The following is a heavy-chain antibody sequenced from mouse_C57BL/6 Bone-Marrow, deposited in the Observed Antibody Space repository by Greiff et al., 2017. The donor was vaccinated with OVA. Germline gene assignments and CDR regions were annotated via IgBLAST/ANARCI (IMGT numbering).Heavy chain of an antibody. V-gene: IGHV1-61*01. J-gene: IGHJ3*01. CDR3: ARLYYDYGY. Sequence: QVQLQQPGAELVRPGSSVKLSCKASGYTFTSYWMDWVKQRPGQGLEWIGNIYPSDSETHYNQKFKDKATLTVDKSSSTAYMQLSSLTSEDSAVYYCARLYYDYGYWGQGTLVTVSA. D-gene: IGHD2-4*01. CDR2: IYPSDSET. CDR1: GYTFTSYW.